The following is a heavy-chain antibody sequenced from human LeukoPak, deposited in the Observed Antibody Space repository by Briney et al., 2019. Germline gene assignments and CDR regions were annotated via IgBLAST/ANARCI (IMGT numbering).Heavy chain of an antibody. Sequence: ASVKVSCKASGYPFNNYDINWVRQATGQGLEWMGWMNPHSGKTGYAQNFQGRVTMTRDTSISTAYMELSGLRSEDTAVYYCARLSSHYGDYKVDPWGQGTLVTVSS. CDR1: GYPFNNYD. CDR2: MNPHSGKT. V-gene: IGHV1-8*01. J-gene: IGHJ5*02. CDR3: ARLSSHYGDYKVDP. D-gene: IGHD4-17*01.